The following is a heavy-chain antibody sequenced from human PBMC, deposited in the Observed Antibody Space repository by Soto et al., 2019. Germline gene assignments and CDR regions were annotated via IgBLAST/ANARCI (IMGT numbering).Heavy chain of an antibody. CDR1: GFTFSSNA. D-gene: IGHD2-15*01. J-gene: IGHJ4*02. V-gene: IGHV3-30-3*02. CDR2: ISDDGSQK. CDR3: AKDSKVGPATYYFDY. Sequence: GGSLRLSCAASGFTFSSNAIHWVRQAPGKGLEWVAVISDDGSQKYYADSVKGRFTISRDNSNNTVNLQMNSLGAEDTVVYYCAKDSKVGPATYYFDYWGQGTLVTVSS.